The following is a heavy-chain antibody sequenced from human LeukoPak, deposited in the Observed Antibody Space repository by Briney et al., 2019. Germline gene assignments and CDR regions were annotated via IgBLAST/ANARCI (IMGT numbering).Heavy chain of an antibody. CDR2: IYSSGHT. D-gene: IGHD3-16*01. V-gene: IGHV4-31*11. CDR1: GGSLSSGGEY. J-gene: IGHJ1*01. Sequence: AQTLSLTCAVSGGSLSSGGEYWNRIRQRPGRGLEWIGYIYSSGHTYHNPSRKSRLFLSVDTSKNQLFLRLTSVTAAETAVYYCARAPIVDLYYFQLWGE. CDR3: ARAPIVDLYYFQL.